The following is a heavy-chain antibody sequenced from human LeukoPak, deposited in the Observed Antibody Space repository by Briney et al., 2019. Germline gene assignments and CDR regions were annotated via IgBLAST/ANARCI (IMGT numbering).Heavy chain of an antibody. J-gene: IGHJ4*02. V-gene: IGHV4-34*01. Sequence: SETLSLTCAVYGGSFSGYYWSWIRQPPGKGLEWIGEINHSGGTNYNPSLKSRVTISVDTSKNQFSLKLSSVTAADTAVYYCASHDSSSWRFDYRGQGTLVTVSS. D-gene: IGHD6-13*01. CDR2: INHSGGT. CDR1: GGSFSGYY. CDR3: ASHDSSSWRFDY.